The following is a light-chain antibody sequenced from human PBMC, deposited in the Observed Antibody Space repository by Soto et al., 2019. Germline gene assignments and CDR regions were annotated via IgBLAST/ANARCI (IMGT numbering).Light chain of an antibody. CDR1: SSDVGGYNY. CDR2: DVS. Sequence: QSALTQPASVSGSPGQSIAISCTGTSSDVGGYNYVSWYQQHPGKAPKLMIYDVSNRPSGVSDRFSGSKSGNTASLTISGLQAEDEADYYCAVWDASLNGYVFGTGTKVTVL. CDR3: AVWDASLNGYV. J-gene: IGLJ1*01. V-gene: IGLV2-14*01.